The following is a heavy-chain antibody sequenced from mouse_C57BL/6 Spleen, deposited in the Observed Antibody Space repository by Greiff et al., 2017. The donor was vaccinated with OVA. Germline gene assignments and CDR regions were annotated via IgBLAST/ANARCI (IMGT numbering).Heavy chain of an antibody. CDR1: GYTFTSYW. V-gene: IGHV1-59*01. Sequence: VQLQQPGAELVRPGTSVKLSCKASGYTFTSYWMHWVKQRPGQGLEWIGVIDPSDSYTNYNQKFKGKATLTVDTSSSTAYMQLSSLTSEDSAVYYCARSRQLRLRGAMDYWGQGTSVTVSS. CDR3: ARSRQLRLRGAMDY. CDR2: IDPSDSYT. J-gene: IGHJ4*01. D-gene: IGHD3-2*02.